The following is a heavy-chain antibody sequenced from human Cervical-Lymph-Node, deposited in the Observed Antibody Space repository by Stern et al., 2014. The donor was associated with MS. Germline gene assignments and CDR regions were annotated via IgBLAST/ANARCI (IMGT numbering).Heavy chain of an antibody. Sequence: EVQLLESGAELIRPGESLKISCKGSGYKFSIYWIAWVRQMPGQGLEWMGIIYPGDSEPRSSPSFQGQVTMSADKSTSTAYLQWSSLNASDTAMYFCARQTTAWASDVWGQGTLVTVSS. CDR3: ARQTTAWASDV. V-gene: IGHV5-51*01. D-gene: IGHD1-14*01. CDR2: IYPGDSEP. CDR1: GYKFSIYW. J-gene: IGHJ4*02.